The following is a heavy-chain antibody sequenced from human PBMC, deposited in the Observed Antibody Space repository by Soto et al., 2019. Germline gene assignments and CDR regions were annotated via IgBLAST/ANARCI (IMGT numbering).Heavy chain of an antibody. J-gene: IGHJ6*02. Sequence: LSLTCRVSGVSLTSHYWTWIRQCPGKGLEWIGYIYYSGSTNYSPSLKSRLTMSIDTPSNQFSLNLSSVTAADTAIYYCARLRDRSGTASIYNGMDVWGPGTMVTVSS. CDR2: IYYSGST. CDR1: GVSLTSHY. D-gene: IGHD3-22*01. CDR3: ARLRDRSGTASIYNGMDV. V-gene: IGHV4-59*11.